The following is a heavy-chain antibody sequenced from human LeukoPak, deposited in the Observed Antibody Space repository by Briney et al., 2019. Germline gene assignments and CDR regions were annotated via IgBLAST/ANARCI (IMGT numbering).Heavy chain of an antibody. CDR2: IRSDGSSK. V-gene: IGHV3-30*02. CDR1: GFTFSSYG. D-gene: IGHD1-26*01. J-gene: IGHJ4*02. Sequence: GGSLRLSCAASGFTFSSYGIHWVRQAPGKGLEWVAFIRSDGSSKYYADSLKGRFTISRDNAKNSVYLQMNSLRVDDTAVYYCARFSGSSNFDYWGQGTLVTVSS. CDR3: ARFSGSSNFDY.